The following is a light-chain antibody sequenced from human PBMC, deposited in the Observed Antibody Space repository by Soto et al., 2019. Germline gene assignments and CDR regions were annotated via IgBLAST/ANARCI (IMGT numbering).Light chain of an antibody. J-gene: IGLJ1*01. V-gene: IGLV2-14*01. CDR2: EVS. Sequence: QSALAQPASVSGSPGQSITISCTRSTSDVGSDKYVSWYQQHPGKAPKVLIYEVSNRPSGVSNRFSGARSGNTASLTISGLQAEDEADYYCSSHTSSSTDYVFGTGTKLTVL. CDR1: TSDVGSDKY. CDR3: SSHTSSSTDYV.